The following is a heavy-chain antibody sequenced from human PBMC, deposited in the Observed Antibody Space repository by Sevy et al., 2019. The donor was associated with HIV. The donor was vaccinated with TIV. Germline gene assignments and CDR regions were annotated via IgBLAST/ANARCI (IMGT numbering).Heavy chain of an antibody. D-gene: IGHD2-15*01. V-gene: IGHV4-59*01. CDR2: IHYSGST. Sequence: SETLSLICTVSGGSISSYYWSWIRQPPGKGLEWIGYIHYSGSTNDNPSLRGRVTISVNTSKKQFSLKLSSVTAADTAVYYWAGDTEYCSGGSCHSNGMDVWGQGTTVTVSS. J-gene: IGHJ6*01. CDR1: GGSISSYY. CDR3: AGDTEYCSGGSCHSNGMDV.